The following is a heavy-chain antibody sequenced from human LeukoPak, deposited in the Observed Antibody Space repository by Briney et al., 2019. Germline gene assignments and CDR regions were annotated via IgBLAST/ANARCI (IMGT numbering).Heavy chain of an antibody. CDR1: GYSVTNYA. Sequence: ASVKVSCKASGYSVTNYAFNWVRQAPGQGLEWMGWISAYNGNTNYGQNFQGRVTMATDTSTSTVYMELRSLRSDDTAVYYCAGGYCGGGCSFSSLDFWGQGTLVTASS. CDR3: AGGYCGGGCSFSSLDF. V-gene: IGHV1-18*01. CDR2: ISAYNGNT. J-gene: IGHJ4*02. D-gene: IGHD2-21*01.